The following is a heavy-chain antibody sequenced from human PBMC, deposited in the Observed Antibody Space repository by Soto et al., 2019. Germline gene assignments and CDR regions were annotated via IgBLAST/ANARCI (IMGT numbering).Heavy chain of an antibody. V-gene: IGHV1-18*04. Sequence: ASVKVSCTASGYTFTSYGISWMRQAPGQCLEWMGWISHYNGNTNYAQKLQVRDTMTPHPPTNTAYMELRSLRSDDTAGYYCTRLDSSSWYNWFGPWGQGTLVPVSS. CDR3: TRLDSSSWYNWFGP. CDR1: GYTFTSYG. D-gene: IGHD6-13*01. CDR2: ISHYNGNT. J-gene: IGHJ5*02.